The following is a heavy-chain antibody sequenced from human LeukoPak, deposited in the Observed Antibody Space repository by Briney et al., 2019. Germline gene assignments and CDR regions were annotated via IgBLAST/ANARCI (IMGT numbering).Heavy chain of an antibody. Sequence: GGSLRLSCTASVFTFSKYDIISVRQSPGNQLEWFGRIRNEANIYTTKYAASVKGRFTISRDDSKNSLYLQMNSLKTEDTAVYYCASPVGATTVRAFDIWGQGTMVTVSS. CDR3: ASPVGATTVRAFDI. CDR1: VFTFSKYD. CDR2: IRNEANIYTT. D-gene: IGHD1-26*01. V-gene: IGHV3-72*01. J-gene: IGHJ3*02.